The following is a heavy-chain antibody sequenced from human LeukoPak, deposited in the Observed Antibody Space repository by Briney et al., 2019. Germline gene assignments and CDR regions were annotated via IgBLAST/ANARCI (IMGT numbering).Heavy chain of an antibody. Sequence: PGRSLRLSCAASGFTFSSYGMHWVRQAPGKGLEWVANINQDGSAKYYVDSLKGRFTISRDNAKTSLYLQMNSLRAEDTAVYYCARAAGTVGWYYFDCWGQGTLVTVSS. V-gene: IGHV3-7*03. CDR1: GFTFSSYG. D-gene: IGHD6-13*01. CDR3: ARAAGTVGWYYFDC. J-gene: IGHJ4*02. CDR2: INQDGSAK.